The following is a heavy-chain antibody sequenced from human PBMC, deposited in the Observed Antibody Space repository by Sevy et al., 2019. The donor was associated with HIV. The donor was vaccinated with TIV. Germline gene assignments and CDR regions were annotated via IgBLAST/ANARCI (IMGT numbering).Heavy chain of an antibody. Sequence: GGSLRLSCAASGFTFSKYSMSWVRQPSGKGLEWISTLSFGCGEINYADSVKGRFTISRDNSKSCVYLHMNNLRPEAKAVYYCAREGCTKPHDYWGQGTLVTVSS. J-gene: IGHJ4*02. CDR3: AREGCTKPHDY. CDR1: GFTFSKYS. D-gene: IGHD2-8*01. CDR2: LSFGCGEI. V-gene: IGHV3-23*01.